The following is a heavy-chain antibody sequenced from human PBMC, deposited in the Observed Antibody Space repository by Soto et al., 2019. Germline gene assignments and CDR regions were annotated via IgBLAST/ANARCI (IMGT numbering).Heavy chain of an antibody. CDR2: IIPIFGTA. Sequence: QVQLVQSGAEVKKPGSSVKVSCKASGGTFSSYAISWVRQAPGQGLEWMGGIIPIFGTANYAQKFQGRVTITADKSTSTAYMELSSLRSEDTAVYYCAREVVVVPAAIDGHYYYGMDVWGLGTTVTVSS. D-gene: IGHD2-2*02. J-gene: IGHJ6*02. V-gene: IGHV1-69*06. CDR1: GGTFSSYA. CDR3: AREVVVVPAAIDGHYYYGMDV.